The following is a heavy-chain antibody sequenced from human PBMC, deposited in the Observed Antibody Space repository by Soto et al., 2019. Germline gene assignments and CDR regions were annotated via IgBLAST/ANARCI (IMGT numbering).Heavy chain of an antibody. CDR2: ISYDGSNK. CDR1: GFTFSSYG. CDR3: AKSSLGSERIPLFDY. D-gene: IGHD1-1*01. V-gene: IGHV3-30*18. Sequence: PGVSLRLSFAASGFTFSSYGMHWVCQAQGKGLEWVAVISYDGSNKYYADSVKGRFTISRDNSKNTLYLQMNSLRAEDTAVYYCAKSSLGSERIPLFDYWGQGTLVTVSS. J-gene: IGHJ4*02.